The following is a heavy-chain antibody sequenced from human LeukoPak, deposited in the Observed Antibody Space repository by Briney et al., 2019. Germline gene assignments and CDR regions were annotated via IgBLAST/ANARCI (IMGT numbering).Heavy chain of an antibody. V-gene: IGHV4-38-2*01. J-gene: IGHJ5*02. CDR3: AREYYDILTGYYNWFDP. Sequence: PSETLSLTCAVSGYSISSGYYWGWIRQPPGKGLEWIGSIYHSGSTYYNPSLKSRVTISVDTSKNQFSLKLSSVTAADTAVYYCAREYYDILTGYYNWFDPWGQGTLVTVSS. D-gene: IGHD3-9*01. CDR2: IYHSGST. CDR1: GYSISSGYY.